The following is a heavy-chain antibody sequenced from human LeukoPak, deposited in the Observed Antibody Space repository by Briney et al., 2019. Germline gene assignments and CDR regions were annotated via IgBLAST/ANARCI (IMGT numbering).Heavy chain of an antibody. V-gene: IGHV5-51*01. CDR3: ARQKGSMVITPFDY. D-gene: IGHD4/OR15-4a*01. J-gene: IGHJ4*02. CDR2: IYPGDSDT. CDR1: GYSFTSYW. Sequence: GASLKISCKGSGYSFTSYWIAWVRQMPGKGLEWVGFIYPGDSDTRYSPSFQGQVTISADKSISTAYLQWSSLKTSDTAMYYCARQKGSMVITPFDYWGLGTLVTVSS.